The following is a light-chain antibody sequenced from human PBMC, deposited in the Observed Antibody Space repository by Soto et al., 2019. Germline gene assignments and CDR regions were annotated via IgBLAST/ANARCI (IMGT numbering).Light chain of an antibody. CDR2: DVS. CDR1: SSDVGGYNY. V-gene: IGLV2-14*03. CDR3: SSYTSSSALYV. J-gene: IGLJ1*01. Sequence: QSVLTQPASVSGSPGQSIAVSCTGTSSDVGGYNYVPWYQQHPGKAPKLMIYDVSNRPSGVSDRFAGSKSGNTASLTISGLQAEDEADYYCSSYTSSSALYVFGNGTKVTVL.